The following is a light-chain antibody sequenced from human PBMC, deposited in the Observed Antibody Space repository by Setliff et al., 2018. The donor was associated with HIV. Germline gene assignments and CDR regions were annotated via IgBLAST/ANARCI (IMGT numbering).Light chain of an antibody. CDR2: DVS. J-gene: IGLJ1*01. CDR1: SNDVGAYDY. CDR3: CSYAGSYTFV. V-gene: IGLV2-11*01. Sequence: QSALTQPRSVSGSRGQSVILSCTGASNDVGAYDYVSWYRQHPGKTPKLIIYDVSKRPSGVPARFSGFKSGNTASLTIFGLQPEDEADYYCCSYAGSYTFVFGTGTRSPS.